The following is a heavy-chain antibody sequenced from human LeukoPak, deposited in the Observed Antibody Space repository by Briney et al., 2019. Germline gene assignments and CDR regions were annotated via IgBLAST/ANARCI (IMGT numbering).Heavy chain of an antibody. J-gene: IGHJ4*02. CDR2: ISYDGSNK. V-gene: IGHV3-30*04. D-gene: IGHD2-2*01. CDR3: ARDPSHQYYFDN. Sequence: PTGRSLRLSCAASGFTFSSYAMHWVRQAPGKGLEWVAVISYDGSNKYYADSVKGRFTISRDNSKNTLYLQMNSLRAEDTAVYYCARDPSHQYYFDNWGQETLVTVPS. CDR1: GFTFSSYA.